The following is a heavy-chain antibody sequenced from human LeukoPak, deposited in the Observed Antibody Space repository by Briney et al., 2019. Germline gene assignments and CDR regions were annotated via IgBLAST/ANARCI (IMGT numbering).Heavy chain of an antibody. CDR2: IKYDGSEK. Sequence: GGSLRLSCEASGFTFSSYWLGWARQSPGEGLEWVASIKYDGSEKYYVDSVKGRFTISRDNVRNLVYLQMSSLRVEDTAVYYCTRNEAWGQGTRVTVSS. CDR1: GFTFSSYW. V-gene: IGHV3-7*02. CDR3: TRNEA. J-gene: IGHJ1*01.